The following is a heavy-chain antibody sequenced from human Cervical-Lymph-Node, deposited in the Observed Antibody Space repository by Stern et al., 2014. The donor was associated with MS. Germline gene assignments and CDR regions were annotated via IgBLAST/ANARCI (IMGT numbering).Heavy chain of an antibody. D-gene: IGHD2-15*01. V-gene: IGHV3-33*01. CDR1: GFTFSSYG. CDR2: IWYDGSNK. J-gene: IGHJ6*02. CDR3: ARDRLVGGFDWDV. Sequence: QVQLVESGGGVVQPGRSLRLSCAASGFTFSSYGMPWVRQAPGKGLEWVAVIWYDGSNKYYADPLKGRFTISRDNSKNTLYLQMHSRRAEDTAVYYCARDRLVGGFDWDVWGQGTTVTVSS.